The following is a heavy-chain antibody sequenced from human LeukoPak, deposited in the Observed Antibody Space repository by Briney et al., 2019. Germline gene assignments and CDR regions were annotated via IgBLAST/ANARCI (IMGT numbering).Heavy chain of an antibody. CDR2: RYPDGSAS. CDR1: GYTFNNYW. V-gene: IGHV5-51*01. J-gene: IGHJ4*02. Sequence: GESLKISCKASGYTFNNYWIGWVRQVPGRGLEWMGMRYPDGSASTYHPSFEGRVTISADQSVTTAYLEWNSLKASDTALYYCVRQDLQSGTYPAYWGPGTLVTVSS. CDR3: VRQDLQSGTYPAY. D-gene: IGHD1-26*01.